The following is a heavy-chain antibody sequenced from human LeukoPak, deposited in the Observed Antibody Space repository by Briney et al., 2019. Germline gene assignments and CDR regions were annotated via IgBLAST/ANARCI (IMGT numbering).Heavy chain of an antibody. CDR3: ARDLCSSTSCYTNY. Sequence: GGSLRLSCAASGFTFSDYYMSWIRQAPGKGLEWVSVIYSGGSTYYADSVKGRFTISRDNSKNTLYLQMNSLRAEDTAVYYCARDLCSSTSCYTNYWGQGTLVTVSS. D-gene: IGHD2-2*02. V-gene: IGHV3-53*01. J-gene: IGHJ4*02. CDR2: IYSGGST. CDR1: GFTFSDYY.